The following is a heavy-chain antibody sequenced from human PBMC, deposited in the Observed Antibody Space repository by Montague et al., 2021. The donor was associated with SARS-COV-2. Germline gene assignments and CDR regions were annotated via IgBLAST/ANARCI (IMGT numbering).Heavy chain of an antibody. CDR2: IVYDGIT. CDR1: RAPFSSADYY. V-gene: IGHV4-61*08. CDR3: ARPRNAGYFWSLDF. D-gene: IGHD1-26*01. Sequence: SETLSLTCFPYRAPFSSADYYWTWIRQPPGKGLEWIGYIVYDGITKYSPALRSRVTISMDTSKNQLSLNLKSVTAADTALYYCARPRNAGYFWSLDFWGRGTLATVSS. J-gene: IGHJ2*01.